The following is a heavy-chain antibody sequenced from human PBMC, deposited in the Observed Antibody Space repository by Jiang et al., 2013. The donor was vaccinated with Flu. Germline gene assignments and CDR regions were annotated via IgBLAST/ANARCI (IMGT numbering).Heavy chain of an antibody. J-gene: IGHJ3*02. V-gene: IGHV3-30*01. Sequence: RFTISRDNSKNTLYLQMNSLRAEDTAVYYCARDQKNMVQGVGWAFDIWGQGTMVTVSS. D-gene: IGHD3-10*01. CDR3: ARDQKNMVQGVGWAFDI.